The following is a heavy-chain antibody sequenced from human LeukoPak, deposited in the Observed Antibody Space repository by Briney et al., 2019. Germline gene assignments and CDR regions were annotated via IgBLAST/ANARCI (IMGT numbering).Heavy chain of an antibody. D-gene: IGHD6-19*01. CDR1: GFTFSSYA. J-gene: IGHJ4*02. Sequence: PGGSLRLSCAASGFTFSSYAMSWVRQAPGKGLEWVSAISGSGGSTYYADSVKGRFTISRDNSKNTLYLQVNSLRAEDTAVYYCAKDRGGIAVADPAFDYWGQGTLVTVSS. CDR2: ISGSGGST. V-gene: IGHV3-23*01. CDR3: AKDRGGIAVADPAFDY.